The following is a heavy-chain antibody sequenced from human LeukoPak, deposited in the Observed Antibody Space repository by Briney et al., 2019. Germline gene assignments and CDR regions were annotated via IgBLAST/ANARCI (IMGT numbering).Heavy chain of an antibody. CDR3: ARHDSTVPAAPLDY. CDR1: GGSISSYY. D-gene: IGHD2-2*01. V-gene: IGHV4-4*09. J-gene: IGHJ4*02. Sequence: SETLSLTCTVSGGSISSYYWSWIRQPPGKGLEWIGYIYTSGSTNYNPSRKSRVTISVDTSKNQFSLKLSSVTAADTAVYYCARHDSTVPAAPLDYWGQGTLVTVSS. CDR2: IYTSGST.